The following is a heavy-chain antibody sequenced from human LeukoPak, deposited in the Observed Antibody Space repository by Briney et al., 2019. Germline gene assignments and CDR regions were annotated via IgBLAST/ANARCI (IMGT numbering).Heavy chain of an antibody. CDR3: ASTFPYCGGGSCAL. CDR1: GFTFSSYA. Sequence: GGSLRLSCAASGFTFSSYAMSWVRQAPGKGLEWVSAISGSGGSTYYADSVKGRFTISGDNSKNTLYLQMNSLRAEDTAIYYCASTFPYCGGGSCALGGQGTLVTVSS. V-gene: IGHV3-23*01. CDR2: ISGSGGST. D-gene: IGHD2-15*01. J-gene: IGHJ4*02.